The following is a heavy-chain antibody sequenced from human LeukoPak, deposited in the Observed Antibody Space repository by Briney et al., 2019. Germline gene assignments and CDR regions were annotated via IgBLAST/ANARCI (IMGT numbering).Heavy chain of an antibody. Sequence: PGRSLRLSCAASGFTFSSYGMHWGRQAPGKGLEWVAVIWYDGSNKYYADSVKGRFTISRDNSKNTLYLQMNSLRAEDTAVYYCARVYCGGDCSSFQHWGQGTLVTVSS. CDR1: GFTFSSYG. CDR3: ARVYCGGDCSSFQH. J-gene: IGHJ1*01. CDR2: IWYDGSNK. V-gene: IGHV3-33*01. D-gene: IGHD2-21*02.